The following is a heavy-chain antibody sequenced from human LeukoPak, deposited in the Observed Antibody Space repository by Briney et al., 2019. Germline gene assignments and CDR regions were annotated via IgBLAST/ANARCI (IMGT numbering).Heavy chain of an antibody. Sequence: ASVKVSCKASGYTFTSYYMHWVRQAPGQGLEWMGIINPSSGSTSYAQKIQGRVTMTRDMSTSTVYMQLSSLTSEDTAVYYCARDGSAEGFDYWGQGTLVTVSS. D-gene: IGHD5-12*01. J-gene: IGHJ4*02. V-gene: IGHV1-46*01. CDR3: ARDGSAEGFDY. CDR1: GYTFTSYY. CDR2: INPSSGST.